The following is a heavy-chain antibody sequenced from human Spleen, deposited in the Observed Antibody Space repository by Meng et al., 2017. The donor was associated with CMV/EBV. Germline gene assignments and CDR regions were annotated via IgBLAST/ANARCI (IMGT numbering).Heavy chain of an antibody. CDR3: ASQKYCSSTSCFPFDY. J-gene: IGHJ4*02. Sequence: SETLSLTCTVSGGSISSSSYYWGWIRQPPGKGLEWIGSIYYSGSTYYNPSLKSRVTISVDTSKNQFSLKLSSVTAADTAVYYCASQKYCSSTSCFPFDYWGQGTLVTVTS. CDR2: IYYSGST. D-gene: IGHD2-2*01. CDR1: GGSISSSSYY. V-gene: IGHV4-39*01.